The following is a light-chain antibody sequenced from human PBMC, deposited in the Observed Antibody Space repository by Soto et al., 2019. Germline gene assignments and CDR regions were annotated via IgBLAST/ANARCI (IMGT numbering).Light chain of an antibody. Sequence: DILMTQSPSSLSASVGDRVTITCQASQDIDNDLNWYQQKPGEAPKLLIYQTSNLKTGVPSRFTGGGSGRDFTFTISSLQADDIATYYCQHYFNHPLTFGGGTRV. CDR2: QTS. V-gene: IGKV1-33*01. CDR1: QDIDND. J-gene: IGKJ4*01. CDR3: QHYFNHPLT.